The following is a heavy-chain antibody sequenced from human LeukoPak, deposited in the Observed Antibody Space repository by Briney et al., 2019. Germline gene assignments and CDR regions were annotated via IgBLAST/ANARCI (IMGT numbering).Heavy chain of an antibody. CDR2: IKSDGST. J-gene: IGHJ1*01. V-gene: IGHV3-74*01. D-gene: IGHD3-22*01. CDR3: ARAPSEIGGYYPEYFRH. CDR1: GFTFSSYW. Sequence: GRSLRLSCAASGFTFSSYWMHWVRQAPGKGLVWVSRIKSDGSTNYADSVKGRFTISRDNAKNTVSLQMNSLRAEDTGVYYCARAPSEIGGYYPEYFRHWGQGTLVTVSS.